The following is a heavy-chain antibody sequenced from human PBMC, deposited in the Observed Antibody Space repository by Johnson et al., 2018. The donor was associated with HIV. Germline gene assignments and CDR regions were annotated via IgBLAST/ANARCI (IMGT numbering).Heavy chain of an antibody. Sequence: QMLLVESGGGVVQPGGSLRLSCAASGFTFSNYGMHWVRQAPGKGLEWVAFIRYDGTNKYYADSVKGRFTISRDNSKNTLYLQMNSLRAESTAVYYCARDSGQQLADAFDIWGQGTMVTVSS. CDR1: GFTFSNYG. J-gene: IGHJ3*02. CDR3: ARDSGQQLADAFDI. CDR2: IRYDGTNK. V-gene: IGHV3-30*02. D-gene: IGHD6-6*01.